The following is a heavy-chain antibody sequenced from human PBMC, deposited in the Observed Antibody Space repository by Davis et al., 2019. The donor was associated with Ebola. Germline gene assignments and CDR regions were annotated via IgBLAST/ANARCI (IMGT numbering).Heavy chain of an antibody. CDR3: AGLGWLQWGWFDP. D-gene: IGHD5-24*01. V-gene: IGHV3-23*01. J-gene: IGHJ5*02. Sequence: PGGSLRLSCAASGFTFSSYAMSWVRQAPGRGLEWVSAISGSGGSTYYADSVKGRFTISRDNSKNTLYLQMNSLRAEDTAVYYCAGLGWLQWGWFDPWGQGTLVTVSS. CDR2: ISGSGGST. CDR1: GFTFSSYA.